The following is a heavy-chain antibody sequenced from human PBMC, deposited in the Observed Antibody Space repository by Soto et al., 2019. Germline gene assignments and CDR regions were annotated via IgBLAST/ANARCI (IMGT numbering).Heavy chain of an antibody. CDR1: GFTFSSYW. J-gene: IGHJ4*02. V-gene: IGHV3-7*04. D-gene: IGHD3-22*01. Sequence: EVQLVESGGGLVQPGGSLRLSCAASGFTFSSYWMSWVRQAPGKGLEWVANIKQDGSEKYYVDSVKGRFTISRDNAKTSLYLQMHSMRAEDTAVYYCARARADYYDSSGYPLGYWGQGTLVTVSS. CDR3: ARARADYYDSSGYPLGY. CDR2: IKQDGSEK.